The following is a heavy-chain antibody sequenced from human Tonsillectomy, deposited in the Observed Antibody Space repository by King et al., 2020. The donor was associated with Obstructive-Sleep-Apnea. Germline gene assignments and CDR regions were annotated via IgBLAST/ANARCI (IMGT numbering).Heavy chain of an antibody. Sequence: VQLVESGGGLVQPGGSLRLSCAASGFTFSSYSMNWVRQAPGKGLEWVSYISSRSSTIYNAVFVKCRITISRDNAKNSLYLQMNSLRAEDTAVYYCARDVSGCSGGSCYFFDNWGQGTLVTVSS. CDR1: GFTFSSYS. D-gene: IGHD2-15*01. CDR2: ISSRSSTI. V-gene: IGHV3-48*04. J-gene: IGHJ4*02. CDR3: ARDVSGCSGGSCYFFDN.